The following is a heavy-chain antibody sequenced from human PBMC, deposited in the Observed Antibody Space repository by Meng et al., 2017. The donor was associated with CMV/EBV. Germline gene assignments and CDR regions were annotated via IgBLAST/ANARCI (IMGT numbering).Heavy chain of an antibody. CDR1: GGSFSGYY. CDR3: ARGPRSRWWSGSYGCRGMDV. CDR2: INHRGST. V-gene: IGHV4-34*01. J-gene: IGHJ6*02. D-gene: IGHD3-10*01. Sequence: GSLRLSCAVYGGSFSGYYWSWIRQPPGKGLEWIGEINHRGSTNYNPSLKSRVTISVDTSKNQFSLKLSSVTAADTAVYYCARGPRSRWWSGSYGCRGMDVWGQGTTVTVSS.